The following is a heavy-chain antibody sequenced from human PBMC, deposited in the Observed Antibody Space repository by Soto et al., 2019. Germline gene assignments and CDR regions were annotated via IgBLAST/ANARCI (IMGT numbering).Heavy chain of an antibody. Sequence: QVQLVQSGAEVKKPGSSVKVSCKASGGTFRSYSISWVRQAPGQVLEWMGGIIPIFDITNYAQKFQGRVTITADESTSTAYMELSSLGSDDTAVYYCARPDEGGYSSNHHYYYALDVWGQGTTVTV. CDR3: ARPDEGGYSSNHHYYYALDV. CDR2: IIPIFDIT. J-gene: IGHJ6*02. D-gene: IGHD3-22*01. CDR1: GGTFRSYS. V-gene: IGHV1-69*01.